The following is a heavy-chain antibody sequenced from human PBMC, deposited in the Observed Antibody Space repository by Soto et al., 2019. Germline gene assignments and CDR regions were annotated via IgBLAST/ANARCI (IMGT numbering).Heavy chain of an antibody. Sequence: LALTCAVSGDSVRSSNWWTWVRQSPGKGLEWIGEIYHLGGTNYNPSLKGRVTISVDMAKNQVSLKLSSVTAADTAVYYCATMKEPRGYYYGLNVWGQGTTVTVSS. V-gene: IGHV4-4*02. D-gene: IGHD1-1*01. CDR3: ATMKEPRGYYYGLNV. CDR1: GDSVRSSNW. J-gene: IGHJ6*02. CDR2: IYHLGGT.